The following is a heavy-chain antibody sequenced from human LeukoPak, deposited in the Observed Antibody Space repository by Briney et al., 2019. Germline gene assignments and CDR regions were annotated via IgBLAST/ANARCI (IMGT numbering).Heavy chain of an antibody. Sequence: GGSLRLSCAASGFTFSDYYMSWIREAPGKGLEWVSYISSSSSYTNYADSVKGRFTISRDNAKNSLYLQMNSLRAEGTAVYYCARNVDTANGYWGQGTLVTVSS. CDR1: GFTFSDYY. CDR3: ARNVDTANGY. D-gene: IGHD5-18*01. V-gene: IGHV3-11*06. CDR2: ISSSSSYT. J-gene: IGHJ4*02.